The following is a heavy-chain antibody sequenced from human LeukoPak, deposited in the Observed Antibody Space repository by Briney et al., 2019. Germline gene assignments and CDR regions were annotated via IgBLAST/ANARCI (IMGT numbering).Heavy chain of an antibody. V-gene: IGHV1-24*01. CDR2: FDPEDGET. CDR1: GYTLTELS. CDR3: ARGPSRRWLQPNGYYYMDV. D-gene: IGHD5-24*01. J-gene: IGHJ6*03. Sequence: GASVKVSCKVSGYTLTELSMHWVRQAPGKGLEWMGGFDPEDGETIYAQKFQGRVTMTEDTSTDTAYMELSSLRSEDTAVYYCARGPSRRWLQPNGYYYMDVWGKGTTVTVSS.